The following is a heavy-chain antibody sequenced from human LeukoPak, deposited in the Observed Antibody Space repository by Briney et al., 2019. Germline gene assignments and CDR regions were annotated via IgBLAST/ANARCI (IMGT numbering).Heavy chain of an antibody. CDR3: ARCRIYDSPFDAFDI. CDR1: GGSISSYY. V-gene: IGHV4-59*01. J-gene: IGHJ3*02. Sequence: SETLSLTCTVSGGSISSYYWSWIRQPPGKGLEWIGYIYYSGSTNYNPSLKSRVTISVDTSKNQFSLKLSSVTAADTAVYYCARCRIYDSPFDAFDIWGQGTMVTVSS. D-gene: IGHD3-22*01. CDR2: IYYSGST.